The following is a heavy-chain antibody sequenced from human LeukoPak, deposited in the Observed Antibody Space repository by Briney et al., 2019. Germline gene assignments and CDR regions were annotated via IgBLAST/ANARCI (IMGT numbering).Heavy chain of an antibody. Sequence: PSETLSLTCAVYGGSFSGYYWSWIRQHPGKGLEWIGYIYYSGSTYYNPSLKSRVTISVDTSKNQFSLKLSSVTAADTAVYYCARGSVDTAMVADYWGQGTLVTVSS. CDR1: GGSFSGYY. CDR3: ARGSVDTAMVADY. J-gene: IGHJ4*02. CDR2: IYYSGST. D-gene: IGHD5-18*01. V-gene: IGHV4-31*11.